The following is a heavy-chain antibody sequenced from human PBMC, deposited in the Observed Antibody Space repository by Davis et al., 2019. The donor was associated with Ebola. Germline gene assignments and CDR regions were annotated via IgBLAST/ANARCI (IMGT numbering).Heavy chain of an antibody. Sequence: SLKISCAASGFTFGDYAMHWLRQVPGKGLQWVSGISWNSGSIDYADSVKGRFTISRDNAKNSLYLQMSSLRPEDTALYYCARDGLVWSQGTLVTVSS. J-gene: IGHJ4*02. CDR2: ISWNSGSI. V-gene: IGHV3-9*01. CDR3: ARDGLV. CDR1: GFTFGDYA.